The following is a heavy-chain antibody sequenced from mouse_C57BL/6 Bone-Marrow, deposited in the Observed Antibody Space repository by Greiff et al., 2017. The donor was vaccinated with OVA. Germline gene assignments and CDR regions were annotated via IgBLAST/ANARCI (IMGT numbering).Heavy chain of an antibody. D-gene: IGHD1-1*01. CDR2: IYPGSGNT. Sequence: VNVVESGAELVRPGASVKLSCKASGYTFTDYYINWVKQRPGQGLEWIARIYPGSGNTYYNEKFKGKATLTAEKSSSTAYMQLSSLTSEDSAVYFCARTSYYYGSPSLDYWGQGTTRTVSS. CDR1: GYTFTDYY. J-gene: IGHJ2*01. V-gene: IGHV1-76*01. CDR3: ARTSYYYGSPSLDY.